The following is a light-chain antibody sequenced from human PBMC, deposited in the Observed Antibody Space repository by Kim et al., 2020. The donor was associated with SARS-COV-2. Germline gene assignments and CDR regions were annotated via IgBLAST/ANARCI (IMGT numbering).Light chain of an antibody. Sequence: SPGDSSSLSCRASQSVSSSYLAWYQQKPGQAPRLLIYGASSRAAGIPDRFSGSGSGTDFTLTISRLEPEDFAVYYCQQYGTSLLYTFGQGTKLEIK. CDR3: QQYGTSLLYT. J-gene: IGKJ2*01. CDR1: QSVSSSY. V-gene: IGKV3-20*01. CDR2: GAS.